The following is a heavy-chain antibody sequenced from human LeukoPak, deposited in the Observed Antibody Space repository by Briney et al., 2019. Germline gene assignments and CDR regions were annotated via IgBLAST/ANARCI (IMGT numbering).Heavy chain of an antibody. CDR2: ISSTGGAT. CDR1: GFTFSSYV. V-gene: IGHV3-64D*09. CDR3: VKDHQTVTRGYFDY. Sequence: GESLKISCSASGFTFSSYVFHWVRQAPGKGLEYVSAISSTGGATYYADSVKGRFTISRDNSKNTLYLQMSSLRAEDTAVYYCVKDHQTVTRGYFDYWGQGTLVTVSS. D-gene: IGHD4-17*01. J-gene: IGHJ4*02.